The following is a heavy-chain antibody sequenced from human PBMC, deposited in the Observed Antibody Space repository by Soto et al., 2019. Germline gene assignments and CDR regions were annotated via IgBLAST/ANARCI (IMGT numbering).Heavy chain of an antibody. V-gene: IGHV3-9*01. CDR3: AKDMVRGRGFDY. CDR1: GFTFDDYA. CDR2: ISWNSGSI. Sequence: GGSLRLSCAASGFTFDDYAMHWVRQAPGKGLEWVSGISWNSGSIGYADSVKGRFTISRDNAKNSLYLQMNSLRSEVTALYYCAKDMVRGRGFDYWGRGTLVTVSS. D-gene: IGHD3-10*01. J-gene: IGHJ4*02.